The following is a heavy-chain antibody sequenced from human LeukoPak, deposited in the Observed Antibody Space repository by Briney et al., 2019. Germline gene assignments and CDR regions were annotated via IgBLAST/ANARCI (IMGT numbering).Heavy chain of an antibody. J-gene: IGHJ4*02. Sequence: GSSVKVSCKASGGTFTSYYMHWVRQAPGQGLEWMGIINPSGGSTSYAQKFQGRVTMTRDMSTSTVYMELSSLRSEDTAVYYCARDMGVGATTPSNYWGQGTLVTVSS. D-gene: IGHD1-26*01. V-gene: IGHV1-46*01. CDR3: ARDMGVGATTPSNY. CDR2: INPSGGST. CDR1: GGTFTSYY.